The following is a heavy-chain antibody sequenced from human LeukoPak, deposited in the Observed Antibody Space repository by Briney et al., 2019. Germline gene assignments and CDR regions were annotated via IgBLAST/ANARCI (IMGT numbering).Heavy chain of an antibody. CDR3: ARVISGSSSWPPGDAFDI. CDR2: IYPGDSDT. CDR1: GYSFTSYW. D-gene: IGHD6-13*01. J-gene: IGHJ3*02. V-gene: IGHV5-51*01. Sequence: GESLKISCKGSGYSFTSYWIGWVRQMPGKGLEWMGIIYPGDSDTRYSPSFQGQVTISADKSISTAYLQWSSLKASDIAMYYCARVISGSSSWPPGDAFDIWGQGTMVTVSS.